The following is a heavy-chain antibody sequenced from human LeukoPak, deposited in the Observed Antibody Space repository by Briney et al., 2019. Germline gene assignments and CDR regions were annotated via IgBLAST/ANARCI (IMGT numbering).Heavy chain of an antibody. CDR1: GFTFSSYS. V-gene: IGHV3-21*01. J-gene: IGHJ4*02. Sequence: GGSLRLSCAASGFTFSSYSMNWVRQAPGKGLEWVSSISSSSSYIYYADSVKGRFTISRDNAKNSLYLQMNSLRAEDTAVYYCARVGVTIFGVVLDYWSQGTLVTVSS. D-gene: IGHD3-3*01. CDR3: ARVGVTIFGVVLDY. CDR2: ISSSSSYI.